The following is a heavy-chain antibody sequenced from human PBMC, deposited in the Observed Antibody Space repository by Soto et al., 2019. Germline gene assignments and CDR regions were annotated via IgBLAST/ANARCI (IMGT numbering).Heavy chain of an antibody. CDR3: AAGFPPDY. CDR2: INGDGSEE. CDR1: GFTFSTYC. V-gene: IGHV3-7*01. D-gene: IGHD3-10*01. Sequence: EVQLVESGGVLVQPGGSLRLSCAASGFTFSTYCMNWVRQAPGKGLEWVANINGDGSEEYYVDSVRGRFTISRDNVKKSLFPQMNSMRAEDTAVYYCAAGFPPDYWGQGTLVTVSS. J-gene: IGHJ4*02.